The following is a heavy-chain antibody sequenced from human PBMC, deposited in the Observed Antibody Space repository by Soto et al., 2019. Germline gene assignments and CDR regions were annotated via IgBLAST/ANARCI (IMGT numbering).Heavy chain of an antibody. CDR2: ISYDGSNK. D-gene: IGHD5-12*01. Sequence: GGALRLSCAASGFTFSSYAMHWVRQAPGKGLEWVAVISYDGSNKYYADSVKGRFTISRDNSKNTLYLQMNSLRAEDTAVYYCARDQCRDGYNLPFDIWGQGTMVTVS. V-gene: IGHV3-30-3*01. CDR3: ARDQCRDGYNLPFDI. CDR1: GFTFSSYA. J-gene: IGHJ3*02.